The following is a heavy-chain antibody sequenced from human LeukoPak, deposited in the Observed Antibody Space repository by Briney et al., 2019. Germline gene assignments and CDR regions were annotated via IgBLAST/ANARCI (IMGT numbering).Heavy chain of an antibody. CDR3: ASLTTVTTFYFGY. Sequence: SETLSLTCTVSGGSISSSSYYWGWIRQPPGKGLEWIGSIYYSGSTYYNPSLKSRVTISVDTSKNQFSLKLSSVTAADTAAYYCASLTTVTTFYFGYWGQGTLVTVSS. D-gene: IGHD4-17*01. V-gene: IGHV4-39*01. J-gene: IGHJ4*02. CDR1: GGSISSSSYY. CDR2: IYYSGST.